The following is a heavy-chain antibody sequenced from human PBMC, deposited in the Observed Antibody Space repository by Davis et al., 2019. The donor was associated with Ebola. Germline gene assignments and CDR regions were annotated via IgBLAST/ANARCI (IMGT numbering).Heavy chain of an antibody. CDR3: ARDLGMGKYMDV. Sequence: PGGSLRLSCEVSGFISSSHGMHWVRQAPGKGLEWVAVIGHDGSYKQCTDSVKGRCTPSRDNSKNTLYLQMDSLTAEDTAVYFCARDLGMGKYMDVWGKGTTVTVSS. CDR2: IGHDGSYK. D-gene: IGHD1-26*01. J-gene: IGHJ6*03. V-gene: IGHV3-33*01. CDR1: GFISSSHG.